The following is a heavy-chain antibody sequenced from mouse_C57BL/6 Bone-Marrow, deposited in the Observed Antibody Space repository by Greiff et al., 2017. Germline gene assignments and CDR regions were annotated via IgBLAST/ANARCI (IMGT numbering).Heavy chain of an antibody. CDR1: GFSLTSYG. J-gene: IGHJ4*01. CDR2: IWSGGST. CDR3: ARNQDGYYTFYAMDY. V-gene: IGHV2-2*01. D-gene: IGHD2-3*01. Sequence: VQLQQSGPGLVQPSQSLSITCTVSGFSLTSYGVHWVRQSPGKGLEWLGVIWSGGSTDYNAAFISRLSISKDNSKSQVFFKKNSLQTDDTTIYYCARNQDGYYTFYAMDYWGQGPSVTVSS.